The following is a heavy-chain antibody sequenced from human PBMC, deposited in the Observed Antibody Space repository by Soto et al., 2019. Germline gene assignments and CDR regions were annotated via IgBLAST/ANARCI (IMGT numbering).Heavy chain of an antibody. CDR3: GREGQQLAQEKYYQFNGMDV. J-gene: IGHJ6*02. CDR1: GFTFSDYG. V-gene: IGHV1-18*01. D-gene: IGHD6-13*01. Sequence: QVQLVQSGAEVKKPGASVKVSCKASGFTFSDYGLSWVRQAPGQPLEWMGWISGDNINSKYSQKFQGRLTMNTDTSTATASMELRSLTSDDTAVYYCGREGQQLAQEKYYQFNGMDVWGQGTTVTVSS. CDR2: ISGDNINS.